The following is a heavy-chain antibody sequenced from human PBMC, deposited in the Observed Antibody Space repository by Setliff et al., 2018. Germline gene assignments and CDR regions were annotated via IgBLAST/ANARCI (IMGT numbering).Heavy chain of an antibody. V-gene: IGHV4-61*09. J-gene: IGHJ6*02. Sequence: SETLSLTCTVSGGSISSGSYYWSWIRQPAGKGLEWIGHIYTSGSTNYNPSLKSRVTISVDTSKNQFSLKLSSVTAADTAAYYCAREAFVVVPAALHYYYGMDVWGQGTTVTVSS. D-gene: IGHD2-2*01. CDR2: IYTSGST. CDR1: GGSISSGSYY. CDR3: AREAFVVVPAALHYYYGMDV.